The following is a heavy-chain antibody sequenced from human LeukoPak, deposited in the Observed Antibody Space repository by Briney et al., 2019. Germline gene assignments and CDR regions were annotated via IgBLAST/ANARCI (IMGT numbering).Heavy chain of an antibody. CDR1: GFTFSSYS. V-gene: IGHV3-21*03. J-gene: IGHJ6*02. D-gene: IGHD5-12*01. Sequence: PGGSLRLSCTASGFTFSSYSMNWGRQAPGKGLEWVSSISSSSSYIYYADSEKGRFTISRDNAKNSLYLQMNSLRAEDTAVYYCARDSYAYSGYDWENYYYGMDVWGQGTTVTVSS. CDR3: ARDSYAYSGYDWENYYYGMDV. CDR2: ISSSSSYI.